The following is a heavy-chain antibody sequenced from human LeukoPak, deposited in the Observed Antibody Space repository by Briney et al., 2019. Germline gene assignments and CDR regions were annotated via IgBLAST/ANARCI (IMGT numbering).Heavy chain of an antibody. CDR3: AGDYRYAFDN. CDR1: GFTFSSYS. Sequence: PGGSLRLSCAASGFTFSSYSMNWVRQAPGKGLEWVSYIGISSGNTKYADSVKGRFTISGDNAKNSLYLQMNSLRVEDTAVYYCAGDYRYAFDNWGQGILVTVSS. D-gene: IGHD5-12*01. J-gene: IGHJ4*02. CDR2: IGISSGNT. V-gene: IGHV3-48*04.